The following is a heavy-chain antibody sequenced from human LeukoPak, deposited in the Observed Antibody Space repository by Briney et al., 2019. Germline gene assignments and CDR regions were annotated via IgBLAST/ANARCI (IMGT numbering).Heavy chain of an antibody. V-gene: IGHV1-2*02. D-gene: IGHD6-19*01. CDR3: AREGGSSGWYTRRGNWFDP. Sequence: ASVKVSCKASGYTFTSYVISWVRQAPGQGLEWMGWINPNSGGTNYAQKFQGRVTMTRDASISTAYMELSRLRSDDTAVYYCAREGGSSGWYTRRGNWFDPWGQGTLVTVSS. CDR1: GYTFTSYV. CDR2: INPNSGGT. J-gene: IGHJ5*02.